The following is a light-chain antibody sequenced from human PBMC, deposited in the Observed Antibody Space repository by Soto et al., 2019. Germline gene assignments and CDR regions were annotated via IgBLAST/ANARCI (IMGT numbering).Light chain of an antibody. J-gene: IGKJ5*01. Sequence: EIGMTQSPGTLSVSPGERATLSCRASQSVTSKLAWYQQKPGQAPRLLIYGASTRATGIPARLSGSGSGTDFTLTISSVEPEDFAVYYCQQRSNWITFGQGTRLEIK. CDR3: QQRSNWIT. V-gene: IGKV3-15*01. CDR1: QSVTSK. CDR2: GAS.